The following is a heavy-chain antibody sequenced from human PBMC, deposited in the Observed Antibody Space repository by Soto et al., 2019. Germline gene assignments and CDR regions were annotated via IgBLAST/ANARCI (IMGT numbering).Heavy chain of an antibody. CDR2: ITNSGGST. V-gene: IGHV3-23*01. CDR3: ARVGYYNSGYWYFDL. J-gene: IGHJ2*01. CDR1: GFTLSNYA. Sequence: EVQLLESGGDLVQPGGSLRLSCAASGFTLSNYARSWVRQDPGTGLECVSTITNSGGSTYYTDSVEGRFTISRDNSKSTVSLQMNRLGTEDTAIYYCARVGYYNSGYWYFDLWGRGTLVTVSS. D-gene: IGHD3-10*01.